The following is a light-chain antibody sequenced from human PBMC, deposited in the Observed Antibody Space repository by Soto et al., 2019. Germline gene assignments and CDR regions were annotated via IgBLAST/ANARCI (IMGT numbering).Light chain of an antibody. CDR2: GAS. CDR1: QSVSSSY. J-gene: IGKJ2*01. CDR3: QQYGSSSYT. V-gene: IGKV3-20*01. Sequence: EIVLTQSPGTLSLSPGERATLSCRASQSVSSSYLACYQQKPGQAPRLLIYGASSRATGIPDRFSGSGSGTDFTHTISTLEPEDFAVYYCQQYGSSSYTFGQGTKLEIK.